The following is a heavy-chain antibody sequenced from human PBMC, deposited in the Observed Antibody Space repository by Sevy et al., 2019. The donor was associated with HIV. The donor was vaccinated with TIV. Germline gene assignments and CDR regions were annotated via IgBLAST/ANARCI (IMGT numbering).Heavy chain of an antibody. CDR1: GGYMSSYY. Sequence: SETLSLTCTVSGGYMSSYYWSWIRQPPGKGLEWIGYIYYSGSTNYNPSLKSRVTISVDTSKNQFSLKLSSVTAADTAVYYCARGHVWFRWFDPWGQGTLVTVSS. D-gene: IGHD3-10*01. CDR3: ARGHVWFRWFDP. V-gene: IGHV4-59*01. J-gene: IGHJ5*02. CDR2: IYYSGST.